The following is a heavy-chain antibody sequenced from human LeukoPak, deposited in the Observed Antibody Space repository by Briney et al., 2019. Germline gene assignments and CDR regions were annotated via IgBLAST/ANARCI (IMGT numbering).Heavy chain of an antibody. CDR2: ISGGGGTT. V-gene: IGHV3-23*01. CDR1: GFTFSSSA. CDR3: AKELEYYAFWSGYFDN. J-gene: IGHJ5*02. Sequence: PEGSLRLSCAASGFTFSSSAMSWVRQAPGKGLEWVSGISGGGGTTYYADSVKGRFTISRDNSKNTVYLQVNSLRAEDTAVYYCAKELEYYAFWSGYFDNWGQGTLVTVSS. D-gene: IGHD3-3*01.